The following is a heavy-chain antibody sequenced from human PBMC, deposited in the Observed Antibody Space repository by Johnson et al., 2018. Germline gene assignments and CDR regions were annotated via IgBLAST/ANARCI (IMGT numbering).Heavy chain of an antibody. CDR3: AKAATTIVRDAEYFQH. Sequence: QVQLVESGGGVVQPGRSLRLSCEASGFPFNAYGMHWVRQAPGKGLEWVAVISYDGTNKYYVASVKGRFTISRDNSKNTLYLQMNSLRAEDTAVDYCAKAATTIVRDAEYFQHWGQGALVTVSA. V-gene: IGHV3-30*18. CDR1: GFPFNAYG. J-gene: IGHJ1*01. CDR2: ISYDGTNK. D-gene: IGHD4-17*01.